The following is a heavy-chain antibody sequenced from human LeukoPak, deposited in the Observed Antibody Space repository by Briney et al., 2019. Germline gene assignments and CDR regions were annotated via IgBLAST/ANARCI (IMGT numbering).Heavy chain of an antibody. CDR1: GYTFTGYY. J-gene: IGHJ4*02. Sequence: ASVKVSCKASGYTFTGYYIHRVRQAPGQGLEWMGWINPNSGGTNYAQKFQGRVTMTRDTSISTAYMELSRLRSDDTAVYYCAREYYYDSSGYYYRLFDYWGQGTLVTVSS. V-gene: IGHV1-2*02. CDR2: INPNSGGT. CDR3: AREYYYDSSGYYYRLFDY. D-gene: IGHD3-22*01.